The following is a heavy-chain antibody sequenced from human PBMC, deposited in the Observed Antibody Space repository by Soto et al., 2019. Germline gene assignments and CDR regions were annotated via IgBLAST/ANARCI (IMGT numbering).Heavy chain of an antibody. CDR3: ARDPPPPDY. CDR2: IRAYNGNT. V-gene: IGHV1-18*01. CDR1: GYTFASYA. Sequence: QVQLVQCGAEVKKPGASVKVSCKASGYTFASYAISWMRQAPGQGLEWMGWIRAYNGNTNYAQKLQGRVTMTTDTSTSTAYKELRSLRSDDTAVYSCARDPPPPDYWGQGTLVTVSS. J-gene: IGHJ4*02.